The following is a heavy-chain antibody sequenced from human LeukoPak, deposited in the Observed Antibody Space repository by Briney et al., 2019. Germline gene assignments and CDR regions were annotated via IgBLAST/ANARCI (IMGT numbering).Heavy chain of an antibody. D-gene: IGHD5-18*01. J-gene: IGHJ3*02. CDR3: AKAVDTAMVISAFDI. CDR1: GFTFDDYA. V-gene: IGHV3-9*03. CDR2: ISWNSGSI. Sequence: GGSLRLSCAASGFTFDDYAMHWVRQAPGKGLEWVSGISWNSGSIGYADSVKGRLTISRDNAKNSLYLQMNSLRAEDMALYYCAKAVDTAMVISAFDIWGQGTMVTVSS.